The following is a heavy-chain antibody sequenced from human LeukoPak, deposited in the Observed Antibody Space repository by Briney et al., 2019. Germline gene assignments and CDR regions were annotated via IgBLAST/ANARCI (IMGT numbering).Heavy chain of an antibody. D-gene: IGHD3-10*01. V-gene: IGHV3-53*01. CDR3: AREGYGSGTNGDY. CDR1: GFTVSSNY. Sequence: PGGSLRLSCAASGFTVSSNYMSWVRQAPGKGLEWVSVIYSGGSTYYADSVEGRFTISRDNSKNTLYLQMNSLRDEDTAVYYCAREGYGSGTNGDYWGQGTLVTVSS. J-gene: IGHJ4*02. CDR2: IYSGGST.